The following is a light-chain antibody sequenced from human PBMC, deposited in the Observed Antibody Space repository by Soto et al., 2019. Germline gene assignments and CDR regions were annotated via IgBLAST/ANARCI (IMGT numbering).Light chain of an antibody. CDR1: QSISSW. Sequence: DIQMTQSPSTLSASVGDRVTITCRASQSISSWLAWYQQKPGKAPKVLIYDASSLDIGVPSRFSGSGFGTEFTLSISSLQPDDFAPYYCQQYNSYLWTFGQGTKVEIK. J-gene: IGKJ1*01. CDR2: DAS. CDR3: QQYNSYLWT. V-gene: IGKV1-5*01.